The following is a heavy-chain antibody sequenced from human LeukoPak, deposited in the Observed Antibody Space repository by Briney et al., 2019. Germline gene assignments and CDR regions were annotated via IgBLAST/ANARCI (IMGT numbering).Heavy chain of an antibody. CDR3: AIGQGVITWGGADVYDV. Sequence: ASVKVSCKASGYTFTSYGISWVRQAPGQRSEWMGWFSTYNGDTKYAQKLKGRLTLTADTLKTTAYMELRTLISDDTATYYCAIGQGVITWGGADVYDVWGQGTTVIVSS. D-gene: IGHD3-16*01. J-gene: IGHJ3*01. V-gene: IGHV1-18*01. CDR1: GYTFTSYG. CDR2: FSTYNGDT.